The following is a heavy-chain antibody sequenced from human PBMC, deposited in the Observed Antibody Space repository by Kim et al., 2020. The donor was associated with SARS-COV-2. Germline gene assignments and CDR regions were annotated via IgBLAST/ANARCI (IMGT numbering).Heavy chain of an antibody. CDR3: VRGPPGAAAGRLDS. Sequence: GGSLRLSCAASGFTFSNYWMNWVRQAPGKGLEWVANIKQDGSELYYVDSVRGRFTLSRDNAQNSLSLQMSSLRADDTAVYYCVRGPPGAAAGRLDSWGQGTLVTVSS. D-gene: IGHD6-13*01. J-gene: IGHJ4*02. CDR1: GFTFSNYW. V-gene: IGHV3-7*03. CDR2: IKQDGSEL.